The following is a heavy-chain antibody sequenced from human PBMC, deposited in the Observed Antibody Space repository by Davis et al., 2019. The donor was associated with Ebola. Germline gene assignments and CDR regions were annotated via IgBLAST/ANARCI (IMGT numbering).Heavy chain of an antibody. Sequence: PGGSLRLSCAASGFTFSSYSMNWVRQAPGKGLEWVSYISSSSSTIYYADSVKGRFTISRDNAKNSLYLQMNSLRDEDTAVYYCARVATIGVVHYHLDYWGQGTLATVSS. CDR2: ISSSSSTI. D-gene: IGHD3-22*01. V-gene: IGHV3-48*02. CDR3: ARVATIGVVHYHLDY. J-gene: IGHJ4*02. CDR1: GFTFSSYS.